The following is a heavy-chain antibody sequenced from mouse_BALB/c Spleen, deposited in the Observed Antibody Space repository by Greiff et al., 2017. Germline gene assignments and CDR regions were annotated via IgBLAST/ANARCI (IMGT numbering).Heavy chain of an antibody. Sequence: EVKLVESGGGLVQPGGSRKLSCAASGFTFSSFGMHWVRQAPEKGLEWVAYISSGSSTIYYADTVKGRFTNSRGNPKNTLFLQLTSLRSEDTAMYYCDRSLRLRDYYAMDYWGQGTSVTVSA. D-gene: IGHD1-2*01. CDR2: ISSGSSTI. V-gene: IGHV5-17*02. CDR1: GFTFSSFG. CDR3: DRSLRLRDYYAMDY. J-gene: IGHJ4*01.